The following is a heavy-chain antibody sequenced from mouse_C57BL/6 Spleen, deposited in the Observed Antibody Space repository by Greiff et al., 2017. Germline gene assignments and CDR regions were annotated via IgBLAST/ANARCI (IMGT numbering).Heavy chain of an antibody. D-gene: IGHD2-2*01. CDR1: GYTFTSYW. Sequence: QVHVKQPGAELVRPGSSVKLSCKASGYTFTSYWMDWVKQRPGQGLEWIGNIYPSDSETHYNQKFKDKATLTVDKSSSTAYMQLSSLTSEDSAVYYCARRGYDGDWYFEVWGTGTTVTVSS. CDR2: IYPSDSET. CDR3: ARRGYDGDWYFEV. V-gene: IGHV1-61*01. J-gene: IGHJ1*03.